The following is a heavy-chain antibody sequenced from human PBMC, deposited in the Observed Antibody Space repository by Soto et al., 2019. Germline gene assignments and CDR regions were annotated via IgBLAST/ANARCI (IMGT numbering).Heavy chain of an antibody. D-gene: IGHD6-19*01. CDR2: IDPSDSYT. CDR3: ASPLEVAGTGGAFDS. Sequence: EFLKIAVKGAGYSFTSYWISWVGQIPGKGLEWMGRIDPSDSYTNYSPSFQGHVTISADKSISTAYLQWSSLKASDTAMYYCASPLEVAGTGGAFDSWGQGTMVTVSS. CDR1: GYSFTSYW. V-gene: IGHV5-10-1*01. J-gene: IGHJ3*02.